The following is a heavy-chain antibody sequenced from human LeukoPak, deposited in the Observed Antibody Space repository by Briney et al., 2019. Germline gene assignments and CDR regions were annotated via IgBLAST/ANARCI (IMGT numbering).Heavy chain of an antibody. CDR1: GGSISSSSYY. CDR2: MYYSGST. V-gene: IGHV4-39*01. CDR3: AMTLGYCSGGSCYWAAFGI. Sequence: SETLSLTCTVSGGSISSSSYYWGWIRQPPGKGLEWIGSMYYSGSTYYNPSLESRVTISVDTSRNQFSLKLSSVTAADTAVYYCAMTLGYCSGGSCYWAAFGIWGQGTMVTVSS. D-gene: IGHD2-15*01. J-gene: IGHJ3*02.